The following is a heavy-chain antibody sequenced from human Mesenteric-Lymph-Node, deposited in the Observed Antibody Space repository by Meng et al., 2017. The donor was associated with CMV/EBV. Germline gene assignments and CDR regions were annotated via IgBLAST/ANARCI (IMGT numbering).Heavy chain of an antibody. J-gene: IGHJ5*02. CDR3: AREVEGCSSTSCYDNWFDP. CDR1: GFTFSTYE. V-gene: IGHV3-48*03. D-gene: IGHD2-2*01. CDR2: ISSSGRTI. Sequence: GESLKISCAASGFTFSTYEMNWVRQAPGKGPEWVSYISSSGRTIYYADSVKGRFTVSRDNAKNSLYLQMNSLRAEDTAVYYCAREVEGCSSTSCYDNWFDPWGQGTLVTVSS.